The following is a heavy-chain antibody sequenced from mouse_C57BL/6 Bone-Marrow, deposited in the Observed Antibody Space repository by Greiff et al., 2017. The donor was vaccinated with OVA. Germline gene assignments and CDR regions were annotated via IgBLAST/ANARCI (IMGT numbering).Heavy chain of an antibody. D-gene: IGHD1-1*01. Sequence: QVQLKQPGAELVRPGSSVKLSCKASGYTFTSYWMHWVKQRPIQGLEWIGNIDPSDSETHYNQKFKDKATLTVDKSSSTAYMQLSSLTSEDSAVYYCARWGFYGSSPWYFDVWGTGTTVTVSS. J-gene: IGHJ1*03. V-gene: IGHV1-52*01. CDR1: GYTFTSYW. CDR2: IDPSDSET. CDR3: ARWGFYGSSPWYFDV.